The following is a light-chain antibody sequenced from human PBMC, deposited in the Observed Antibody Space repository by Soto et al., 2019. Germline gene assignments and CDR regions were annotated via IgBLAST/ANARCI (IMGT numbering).Light chain of an antibody. CDR1: QGISNY. CDR3: QQFNDYPIT. CDR2: AAS. J-gene: IGKJ5*01. V-gene: IGKV1-9*01. Sequence: DIQLTQSPSFLSASVGDRVTISCRASQGISNYLGWYQQKPGKAPKLVINAASTLQSGVPSRFSGSGSGTEFTLTISSLQPEDFATYYCQQFNDYPITCGQGTRLEIK.